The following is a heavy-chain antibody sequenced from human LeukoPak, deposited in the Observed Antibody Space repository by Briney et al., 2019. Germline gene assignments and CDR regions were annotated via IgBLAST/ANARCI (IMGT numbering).Heavy chain of an antibody. D-gene: IGHD4-23*01. CDR2: IKQDGSEK. J-gene: IGHJ3*02. CDR3: ARDIGPPTTVVTRSAFDI. V-gene: IGHV3-7*01. CDR1: GFTFSSYW. Sequence: GGSLRLSRAASGFTFSSYWMSWVRQAPGKGLEWVANIKQDGSEKYYVDSVKGRFTISRDNAKNSLYLQMNSLRAEDTAVYYCARDIGPPTTVVTRSAFDIWGQGTMVTVSS.